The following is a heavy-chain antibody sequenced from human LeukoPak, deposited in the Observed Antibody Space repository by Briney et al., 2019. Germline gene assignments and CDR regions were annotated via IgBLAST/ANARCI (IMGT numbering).Heavy chain of an antibody. CDR3: ARSSGPNYYYGMDV. Sequence: PGGSLRLSCAASGFTFSSYWMSWVRQAPGKGLEWVAVIWYDGSNKYYADSVKGRFTISRDNSKNTLYLQMNSLRAEDTAVYYCARSSGPNYYYGMDVWGQGTTVTVSS. CDR2: IWYDGSNK. J-gene: IGHJ6*02. D-gene: IGHD6-19*01. V-gene: IGHV3-33*08. CDR1: GFTFSSYW.